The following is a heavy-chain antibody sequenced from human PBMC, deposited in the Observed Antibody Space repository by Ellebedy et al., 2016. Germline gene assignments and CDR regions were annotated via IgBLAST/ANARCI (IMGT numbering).Heavy chain of an antibody. Sequence: GESLKISXAASGFTFSTYSINWVRQAPGKGLEWVASISSTSSNIYYADSVRGRFTIPRDSARHSLYLQMTSLRPEDTALYFCAYRGLDYWGQGIQVIVSS. CDR1: GFTFSTYS. D-gene: IGHD1-14*01. J-gene: IGHJ4*02. V-gene: IGHV3-21*01. CDR3: AYRGLDY. CDR2: ISSTSSNI.